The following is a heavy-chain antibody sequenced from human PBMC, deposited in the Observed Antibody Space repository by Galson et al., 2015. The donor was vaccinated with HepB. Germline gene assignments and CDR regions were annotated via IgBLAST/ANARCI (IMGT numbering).Heavy chain of an antibody. J-gene: IGHJ4*02. Sequence: SVKVSCKASRFTFTSSAVQWVRQTRGQRLEWIGWIVVGSGNTNYAQKFQKSVTITRDMSTSTAYMELSSLRSEDTAVYYCAAGTTVTKRHWGQGTLVTVSS. V-gene: IGHV1-58*01. CDR2: IVVGSGNT. CDR1: RFTFTSSA. D-gene: IGHD4-17*01. CDR3: AAGTTVTKRH.